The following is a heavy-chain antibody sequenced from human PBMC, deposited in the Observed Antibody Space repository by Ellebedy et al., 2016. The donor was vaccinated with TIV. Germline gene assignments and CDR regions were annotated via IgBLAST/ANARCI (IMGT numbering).Heavy chain of an antibody. Sequence: AASVKVSCKASGYTFTSYYMQWVRQAPGQGLEWMGIINPSGGSTSYAQKFQGRVTMTRDTSTSTVYMELSSLRSEDTAVYYCARDLRKVERRTGGHYYYGMDVWGQGTTVTVSS. D-gene: IGHD1-1*01. J-gene: IGHJ6*02. V-gene: IGHV1-46*01. CDR3: ARDLRKVERRTGGHYYYGMDV. CDR2: INPSGGST. CDR1: GYTFTSYY.